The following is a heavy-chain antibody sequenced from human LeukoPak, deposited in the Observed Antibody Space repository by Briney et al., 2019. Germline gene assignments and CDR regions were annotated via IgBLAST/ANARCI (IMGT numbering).Heavy chain of an antibody. J-gene: IGHJ5*02. CDR2: INHSGST. CDR3: ARDSGTTGEVKFDP. D-gene: IGHD3-10*01. V-gene: IGHV4-34*01. CDR1: GGSFSGYY. Sequence: SETLSLTCAVYGGSFSGYYWSWIRQPPGKGLEWIGEINHSGSTNYNPSLKSRVTISVDTSKNQFSLKLSSVTAADTAVYYCARDSGTTGEVKFDPWGQGMLVTVSS.